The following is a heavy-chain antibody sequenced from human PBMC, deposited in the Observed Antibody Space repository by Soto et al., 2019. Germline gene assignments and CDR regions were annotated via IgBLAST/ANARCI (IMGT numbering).Heavy chain of an antibody. D-gene: IGHD2-21*02. V-gene: IGHV3-7*03. CDR3: AKFYCSGDCYIDY. J-gene: IGHJ4*02. CDR1: GFTFSSYW. Sequence: EVQLVESGGGLVQPGGSLRLSCAASGFTFSSYWMGWVRQAPGKGLEWVANIKGDGGEKYYVDSVKGRFTISRDNAKNSLFLQMNGLRVEDTAVYYCAKFYCSGDCYIDYWGQGTLLTVSS. CDR2: IKGDGGEK.